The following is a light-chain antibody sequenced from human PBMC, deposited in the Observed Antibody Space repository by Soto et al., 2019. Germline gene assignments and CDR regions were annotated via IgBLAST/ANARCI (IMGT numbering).Light chain of an antibody. CDR2: VAS. CDR1: QSISRY. CDR3: QQSYGTPIT. V-gene: IGKV1-39*01. Sequence: DIQMTQSPSTLSASVGDRVTITCRASQSISRYLNWYQQKPGKAPNLLIYVASSLQSEVPSRFSGSGSGTDFTLTITSLQPEDFATYYCQQSYGTPITFGQGTRMEIK. J-gene: IGKJ5*01.